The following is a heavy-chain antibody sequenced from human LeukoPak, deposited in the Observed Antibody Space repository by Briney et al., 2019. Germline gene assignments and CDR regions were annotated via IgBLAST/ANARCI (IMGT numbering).Heavy chain of an antibody. Sequence: SETLSLTCTVSGGSISSYYWSWIRQPPGKGLEWIGYTYYSGSTNYNPSLKSRVTISVDTSKNQFSLKLRSVTAADTAVYYCARWGGMVRDENWFDPWGQGTLVTVSS. CDR1: GGSISSYY. V-gene: IGHV4-59*01. CDR2: TYYSGST. CDR3: ARWGGMVRDENWFDP. J-gene: IGHJ5*02. D-gene: IGHD3-10*01.